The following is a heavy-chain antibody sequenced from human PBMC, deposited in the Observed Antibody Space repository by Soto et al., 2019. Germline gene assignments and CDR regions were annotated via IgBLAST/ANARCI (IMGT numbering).Heavy chain of an antibody. CDR2: IYTSASI. Sequence: SETLSLTCIVSVADIDTYSGTWIRQPAGKGLEWIGRIYTSASINYNPSLKGRVTLSVDTSTNQVSLRLASVTAADTAIYYCARDREAGYNFYYGMDVWGQGTTVTVSS. D-gene: IGHD6-19*01. V-gene: IGHV4-4*07. J-gene: IGHJ6*02. CDR1: VADIDTYS. CDR3: ARDREAGYNFYYGMDV.